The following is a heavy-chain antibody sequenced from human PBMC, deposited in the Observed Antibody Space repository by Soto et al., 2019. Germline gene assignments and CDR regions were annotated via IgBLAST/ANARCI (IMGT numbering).Heavy chain of an antibody. D-gene: IGHD2-2*01. CDR2: ISLYSDGT. Sequence: ASVKVSCKTSGYTFSNHGITWVRQAPGQPLEWLGWISLYSDGTNYTQKFQGRVSMTTDTSTTTAYMELRSLRSDDTAVYYCARVVPGAEAWFGPWGEGTLVTASS. CDR1: GYTFSNHG. V-gene: IGHV1-18*01. J-gene: IGHJ5*02. CDR3: ARVVPGAEAWFGP.